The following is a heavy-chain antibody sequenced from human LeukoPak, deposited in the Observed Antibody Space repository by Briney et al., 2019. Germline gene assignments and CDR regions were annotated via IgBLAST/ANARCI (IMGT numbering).Heavy chain of an antibody. CDR3: ARGSHCSSTSCSFDY. V-gene: IGHV4-34*01. D-gene: IGHD2-2*01. J-gene: IGHJ4*02. CDR1: GGSFSGYY. CDR2: INHSGST. Sequence: SETLSLTCAVYGGSFSGYYWSWIRQPPGKGREWIGEINHSGSTNFNPSLKSRVTISVDTSKNQFSLKLSSVTAADTAVYYCARGSHCSSTSCSFDYWGQGTLVTVSS.